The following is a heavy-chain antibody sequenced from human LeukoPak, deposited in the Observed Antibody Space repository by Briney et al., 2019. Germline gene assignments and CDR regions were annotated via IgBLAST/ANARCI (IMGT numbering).Heavy chain of an antibody. CDR1: GFTVSSNY. D-gene: IGHD3-22*01. CDR2: IYSGGST. V-gene: IGHV3-53*01. Sequence: GGSLRLSCAASGFTVSSNYMNWVRQAPGKGLEWVSVIYSGGSTYYSDSVKGRFTISRDNSKNTLYLQMNSLRAEDTAVYYCARDFGGSYYYRSAYPLGWFDPWGQGTLVTVSS. J-gene: IGHJ5*02. CDR3: ARDFGGSYYYRSAYPLGWFDP.